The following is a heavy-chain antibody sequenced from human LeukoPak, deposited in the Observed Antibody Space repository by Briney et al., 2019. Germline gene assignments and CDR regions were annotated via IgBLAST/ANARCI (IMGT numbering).Heavy chain of an antibody. D-gene: IGHD5-24*01. CDR1: GGSISSSNYY. CDR3: ARARRDGYNYFDY. J-gene: IGHJ4*02. V-gene: IGHV4-31*03. CDR2: IHYSGST. Sequence: SETLSLTCTVSGGSISSSNYYWSWIRQHPGKGLEWIGYIHYSGSTYYSPSLKSRVTISVDTSKNQFSLKLSSVTAADTAVYYCARARRDGYNYFDYWGQGTLVTVSS.